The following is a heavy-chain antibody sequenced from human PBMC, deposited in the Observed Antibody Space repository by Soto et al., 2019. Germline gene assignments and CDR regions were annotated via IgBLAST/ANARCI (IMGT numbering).Heavy chain of an antibody. CDR2: ISSSSSYI. CDR3: ARSYYDFWSGYYGLGYGMDV. V-gene: IGHV3-21*01. D-gene: IGHD3-3*01. Sequence: PGWSLRLSCAASGFTFSSYSMNWVCQAPGKGLEWVSSISSSSSYIYYADSVKGRFTISRDNAKNSLYLQMNSLRAEDTAVYYCARSYYDFWSGYYGLGYGMDVWGQGTTVTVSS. J-gene: IGHJ6*02. CDR1: GFTFSSYS.